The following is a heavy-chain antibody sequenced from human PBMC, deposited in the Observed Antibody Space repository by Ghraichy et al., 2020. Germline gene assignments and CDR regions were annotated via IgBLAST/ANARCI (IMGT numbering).Heavy chain of an antibody. D-gene: IGHD2-2*01. CDR3: ARERLGVVPAALDAFDI. CDR1: GGTFSSYA. CDR2: IIPIFGTA. J-gene: IGHJ3*02. Sequence: SVKVSCKASGGTFSSYAISWVRQAPGQGLEWMGGIIPIFGTANYAQKFQGRVTITADESTSTAYMELSSLRSEDTAVYYCARERLGVVPAALDAFDIWGQGTMVTVSS. V-gene: IGHV1-69*13.